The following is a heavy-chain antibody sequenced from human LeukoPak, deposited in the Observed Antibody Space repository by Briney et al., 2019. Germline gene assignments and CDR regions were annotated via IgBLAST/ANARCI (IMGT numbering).Heavy chain of an antibody. CDR3: ARDLRIIMVRGLARFDY. CDR1: GYTFTSYG. J-gene: IGHJ4*02. D-gene: IGHD3-10*01. CDR2: ISAYNGNT. Sequence: ASVKVSCKASGYTFTSYGISWVRQAPGQGLEWMGWISAYNGNTNYAQKLQGRVTMTTDTSTSTAYMELRSLRSDDTAVYYCARDLRIIMVRGLARFDYWGQGTLVTVSS. V-gene: IGHV1-18*04.